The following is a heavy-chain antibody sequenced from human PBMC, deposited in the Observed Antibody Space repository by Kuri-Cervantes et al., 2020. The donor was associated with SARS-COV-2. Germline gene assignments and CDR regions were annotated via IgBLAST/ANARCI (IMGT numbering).Heavy chain of an antibody. CDR2: IYPGDSDT. CDR3: ARHHKVQLELRDY. D-gene: IGHD1-7*01. Sequence: GGSLRLSCKGSGYSFTSYWIRWVRQMPGKGLEWMGIIYPGDSDTRYSPSFQGQVTISADKSISTAYLQWSSLKASDTAMYYCARHHKVQLELRDYWGQGTLVTVSS. CDR1: GYSFTSYW. V-gene: IGHV5-51*01. J-gene: IGHJ4*02.